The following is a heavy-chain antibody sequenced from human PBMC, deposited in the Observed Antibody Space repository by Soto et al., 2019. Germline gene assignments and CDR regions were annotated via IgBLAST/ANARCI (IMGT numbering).Heavy chain of an antibody. CDR3: ARRESGGFYRFFDS. CDR2: TGSGTGPG. D-gene: IGHD2-15*01. Sequence: SVKVSCKASGGSLSTNPISWVRQAPGQGLEWMGGTGSGTGPGNHAQKFQGRLTVTADKSTSTVYMELTNLSSEDTAVYYCARRESGGFYRFFDSWGQGTLVTVSS. J-gene: IGHJ4*02. CDR1: GGSLSTNP. V-gene: IGHV1-69*06.